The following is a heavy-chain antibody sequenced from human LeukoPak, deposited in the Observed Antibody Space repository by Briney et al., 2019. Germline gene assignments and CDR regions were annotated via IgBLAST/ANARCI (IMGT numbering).Heavy chain of an antibody. Sequence: SETLSLTCSDSGTSISSIGYFWGWIRQPPGKGLRWIGSIHYGGSTFYNPSLKSRVTISQDTSKDQFSLKLTSVTAADTAVYYCAALDSSSGWFDPWGRGILVTVSS. V-gene: IGHV4-39*01. CDR3: AALDSSSGWFDP. CDR1: GTSISSIGYF. D-gene: IGHD6-6*01. J-gene: IGHJ5*02. CDR2: IHYGGST.